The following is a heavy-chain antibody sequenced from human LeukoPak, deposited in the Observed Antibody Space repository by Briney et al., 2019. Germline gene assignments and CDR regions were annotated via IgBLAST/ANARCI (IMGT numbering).Heavy chain of an antibody. CDR1: GFTFSSYA. CDR3: ARGTVITPHLGDFYYYGLDV. D-gene: IGHD4-23*01. J-gene: IGHJ6*02. V-gene: IGHV3-66*01. Sequence: RAGGSLRLSCAASGFTFSSYAMSWVRQAPGKGLEWVSVIYSGGSTYYADSVKGRFTISRDNSRNTLYLQMNSLRAEDTAVYYCARGTVITPHLGDFYYYGLDVWGQGTTVTVSS. CDR2: IYSGGST.